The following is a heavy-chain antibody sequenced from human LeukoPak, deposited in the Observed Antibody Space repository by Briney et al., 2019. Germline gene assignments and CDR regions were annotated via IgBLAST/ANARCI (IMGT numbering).Heavy chain of an antibody. CDR3: AKGGPQFFDY. J-gene: IGHJ4*02. V-gene: IGHV3-23*01. Sequence: GGSLRLSCVASGFTFSNYAMTWVRQAPGKGLEWVSTISGSGGTTNYADSVKGRFAISRDSSKSTLYLQMNSLRAEDTAVYFCAKGGPQFFDYWGQGSLVTVSS. CDR1: GFTFSNYA. D-gene: IGHD5-24*01. CDR2: ISGSGGTT.